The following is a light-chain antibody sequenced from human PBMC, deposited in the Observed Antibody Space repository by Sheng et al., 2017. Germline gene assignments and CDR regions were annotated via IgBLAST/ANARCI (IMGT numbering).Light chain of an antibody. V-gene: IGKV3D-20*02. CDR3: QQSYTSPLWT. J-gene: IGKJ1*01. CDR2: DAS. CDR1: QSVSSSH. Sequence: EIVLTQSPDTLSLSPGERATLSCRASQSVSSSHLAWYQQKPGQAPRLLIYDASSRATGIPDRFRGSGSGTDFTLTISSLEPDDFATYFCQQSYTSPLWTFGQGTRV.